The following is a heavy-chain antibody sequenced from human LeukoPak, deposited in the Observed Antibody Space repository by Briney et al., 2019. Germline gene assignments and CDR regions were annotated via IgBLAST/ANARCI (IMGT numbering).Heavy chain of an antibody. V-gene: IGHV4-34*01. CDR3: ARRYYFDY. Sequence: SETLSLTCAVYGGSFSGYYWSWIRQPPGKGLEWIGEVNHSGSTNYNPSLKSRVTISVDTSKNQFSLKLSSVTAADTAVYYCARRYYFDYWGQGTLVTVSS. CDR1: GGSFSGYY. CDR2: VNHSGST. J-gene: IGHJ4*02.